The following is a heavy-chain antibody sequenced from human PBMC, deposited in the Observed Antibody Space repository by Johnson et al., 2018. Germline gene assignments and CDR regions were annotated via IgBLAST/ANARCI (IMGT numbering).Heavy chain of an antibody. J-gene: IGHJ6*03. Sequence: QVQIVQSGGGVVQPGRSLRLSCAASGFIFSTYAMHWVRQAPGKGLQWVAVISFDGSNEYYLESVKGRFTISRDNSKNTLYLQINTLRVEDTAVYYCARDVHSSGFYYYYMDVWGGGTTVAVSS. CDR1: GFIFSTYA. CDR3: ARDVHSSGFYYYYMDV. V-gene: IGHV3-30-3*01. CDR2: ISFDGSNE. D-gene: IGHD6-19*01.